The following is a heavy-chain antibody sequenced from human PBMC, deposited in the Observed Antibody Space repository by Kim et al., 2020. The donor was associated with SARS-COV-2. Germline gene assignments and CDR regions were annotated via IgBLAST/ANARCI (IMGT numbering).Heavy chain of an antibody. CDR2: IKQDGSDK. CDR3: ARGGGWLVDY. CDR1: GVTFSNYW. Sequence: GGSLILSCAASGVTFSNYWMTWVRQAPGKGLEWVANIKQDGSDKYYLDSVKGRFTISRDNAKSSWYLQMNSLRDEDTAVYYCARGGGWLVDYWGRGTLVPVSS. V-gene: IGHV3-7*01. D-gene: IGHD6-19*01. J-gene: IGHJ4*02.